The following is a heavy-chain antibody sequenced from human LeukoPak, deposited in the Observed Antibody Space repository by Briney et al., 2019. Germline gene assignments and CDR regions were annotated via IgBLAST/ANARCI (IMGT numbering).Heavy chain of an antibody. CDR3: AKVAKYYYGSETYYFFEH. CDR2: IKQDGTEK. CDR1: GFTFSSYD. J-gene: IGHJ4*02. Sequence: GGSLRLSCAASGFTFSSYDMSWVRQAPGKGLEWVANIKQDGTEKYYVDSVKGRFTISRDNAKNSLYLQMNSLRVEDTAVYYCAKVAKYYYGSETYYFFEHWGQGTPVTASS. D-gene: IGHD3-10*01. V-gene: IGHV3-7*01.